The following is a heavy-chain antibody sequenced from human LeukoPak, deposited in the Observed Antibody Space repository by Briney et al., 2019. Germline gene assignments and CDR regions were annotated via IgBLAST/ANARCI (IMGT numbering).Heavy chain of an antibody. CDR3: ARVIEDIVVVPAAIPPYYYYYYMDV. J-gene: IGHJ6*03. D-gene: IGHD2-2*01. CDR2: IYHSGST. Sequence: SETLSLTCTVSGYSISSGYSWGWIRQPPGKGLEWIGSIYHSGSTYYNPSLKSRVTISVDTSKNQFSLKLSSVTAADTAVYYCARVIEDIVVVPAAIPPYYYYYYMDVWGKGTTVTVSS. V-gene: IGHV4-38-2*02. CDR1: GYSISSGYS.